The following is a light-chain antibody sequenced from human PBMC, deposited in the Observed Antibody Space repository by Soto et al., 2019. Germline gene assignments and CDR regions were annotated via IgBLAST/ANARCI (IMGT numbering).Light chain of an antibody. V-gene: IGKV3D-15*01. Sequence: ERVMTQSPATLSLSPGERATLSCRASQSVHTFLAWYQQKPGQAPRLLIYGASTRATGVPARFSGSGSGTDFTLTISSLQPEDFATYYCQQSYSTPTWTFGQGTKVDIK. CDR3: QQSYSTPTWT. CDR2: GAS. CDR1: QSVHTF. J-gene: IGKJ1*01.